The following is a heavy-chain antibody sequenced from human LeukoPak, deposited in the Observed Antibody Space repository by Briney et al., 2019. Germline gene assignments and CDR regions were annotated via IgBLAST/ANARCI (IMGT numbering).Heavy chain of an antibody. Sequence: SETLSLTCTVSGGSISSSSYYWGWIRQPPGKGLEWIGSIYYSGSTYYNPSLKSRVTISVDTSKNQFSLKLSSVTAADTAVYYCARPEVVTSWFDPWGQGTLVTVS. V-gene: IGHV4-39*01. CDR1: GGSISSSSYY. J-gene: IGHJ5*02. D-gene: IGHD4-23*01. CDR3: ARPEVVTSWFDP. CDR2: IYYSGST.